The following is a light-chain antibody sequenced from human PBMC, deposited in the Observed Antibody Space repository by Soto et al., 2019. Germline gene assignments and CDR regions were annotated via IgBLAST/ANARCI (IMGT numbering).Light chain of an antibody. Sequence: DVVMTQSPLSLPVTLGQPASISCWSSQSLSYSDGNIYLNWFHQRPGQSPRRLIYKVFNRDSGVPDRFSGSGSGTDFTLKISRVEAEDVGIYYCMQGTHRPITFGWGTKVEIK. CDR2: KVF. J-gene: IGKJ4*01. CDR1: QSLSYSDGNIY. CDR3: MQGTHRPIT. V-gene: IGKV2-30*01.